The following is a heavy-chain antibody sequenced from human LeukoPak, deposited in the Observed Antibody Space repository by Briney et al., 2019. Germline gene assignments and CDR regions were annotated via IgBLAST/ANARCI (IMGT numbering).Heavy chain of an antibody. CDR1: GFTFSSYS. D-gene: IGHD3-9*01. V-gene: IGHV3-21*01. Sequence: PGGSLRLSCAASGFTFSSYSMNWVRQAPGKGLEWVSSISSSSSYIYYADSVKDRFTISTDNANNSLYLQMNSLRAEDTALYYCARDSADNLDWGQGTLVTVSS. J-gene: IGHJ4*02. CDR2: ISSSSSYI. CDR3: ARDSADNLD.